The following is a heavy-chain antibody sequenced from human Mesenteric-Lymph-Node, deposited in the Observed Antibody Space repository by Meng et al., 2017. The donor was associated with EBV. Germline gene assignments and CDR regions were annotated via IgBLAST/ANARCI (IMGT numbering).Heavy chain of an antibody. Sequence: QGELQEAGPGLVTPSETLSLPCTVSGGSVSSTSYYWSWIRQPPGKRLEWIGYVYYSGSTNYNPSLKSRVTISVDTSKNQFSLNLYSVTAADTAVYYCARENPARGNWFDPWGQGALVTVSS. CDR1: GGSVSSTSYY. J-gene: IGHJ5*02. D-gene: IGHD3-10*01. CDR2: VYYSGST. V-gene: IGHV4-61*01. CDR3: ARENPARGNWFDP.